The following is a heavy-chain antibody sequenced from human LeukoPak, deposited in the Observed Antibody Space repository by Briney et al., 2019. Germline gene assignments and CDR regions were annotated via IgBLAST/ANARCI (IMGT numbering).Heavy chain of an antibody. CDR3: ARDQGEGLDI. J-gene: IGHJ3*02. D-gene: IGHD1-26*01. Sequence: KPSETLSLTCTVSGGSISSYYWNCIRQPPGKGLEWIGYIYYSGTTSYNPSLKSRVSISVDTSKNQISLELSSVTAADTAVYYCARDQGEGLDIWGQGTMVTVSS. V-gene: IGHV4-59*01. CDR2: IYYSGTT. CDR1: GGSISSYY.